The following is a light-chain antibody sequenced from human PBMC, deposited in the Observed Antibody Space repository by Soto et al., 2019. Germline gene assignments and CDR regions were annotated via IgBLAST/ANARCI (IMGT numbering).Light chain of an antibody. CDR3: QQYNGYSWT. V-gene: IGKV1-5*01. Sequence: DIEMSQSPSSLSASVGDRVTITCRASQSLNRWLAWYQQKPGKAPKLLIYDASTLESGVPSRFSGSGSGSEFTLTISSLQPDDVASYYCQQYNGYSWTFGQGTKVDIK. J-gene: IGKJ1*01. CDR1: QSLNRW. CDR2: DAS.